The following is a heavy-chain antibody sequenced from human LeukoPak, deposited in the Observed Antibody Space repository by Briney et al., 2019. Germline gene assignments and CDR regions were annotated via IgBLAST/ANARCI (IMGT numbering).Heavy chain of an antibody. J-gene: IGHJ5*02. Sequence: SETLSLTCTVSGGSISSYYWSWIRQPAGKGLEWIGRIYTSGSTNYNPSLKSRVTMSVDMSKNQFSLKLSSVTAADTAVYYCARGGMRYDSSGYYYEESWFDPWGQGTLVTVSS. D-gene: IGHD3-22*01. V-gene: IGHV4-4*07. CDR3: ARGGMRYDSSGYYYEESWFDP. CDR2: IYTSGST. CDR1: GGSISSYY.